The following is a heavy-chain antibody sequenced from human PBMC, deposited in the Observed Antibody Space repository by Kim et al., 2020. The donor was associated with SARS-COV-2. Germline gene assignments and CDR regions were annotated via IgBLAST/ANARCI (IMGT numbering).Heavy chain of an antibody. CDR1: GYTFTSYY. Sequence: ASVKVSCKASGYTFTSYYMHWVRQAPGQGLEWMGIINPSGGSTSYAQKFQGRVTMTRDTSTSTVYMELSSLRSEDTAVYYCARDRLVRASGWYYFDYWGQGTLVTVSS. J-gene: IGHJ4*02. V-gene: IGHV1-46*01. CDR3: ARDRLVRASGWYYFDY. CDR2: INPSGGST. D-gene: IGHD6-19*01.